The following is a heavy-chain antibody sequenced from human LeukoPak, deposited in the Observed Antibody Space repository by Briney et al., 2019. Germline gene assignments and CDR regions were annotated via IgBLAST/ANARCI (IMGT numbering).Heavy chain of an antibody. J-gene: IGHJ3*02. D-gene: IGHD3-22*01. CDR1: GFTVSSNY. Sequence: PGGSLRLSCAASGFTVSSNYMSWVRQAPGKGLEWVSVIYSGGSTYYADSVKGRVTISIDKSKNTLYLQMNSLRAEDTAVYYCAREAPTHYYDSSGYQDAFDIWGQGTMVTVSS. CDR2: IYSGGST. CDR3: AREAPTHYYDSSGYQDAFDI. V-gene: IGHV3-53*01.